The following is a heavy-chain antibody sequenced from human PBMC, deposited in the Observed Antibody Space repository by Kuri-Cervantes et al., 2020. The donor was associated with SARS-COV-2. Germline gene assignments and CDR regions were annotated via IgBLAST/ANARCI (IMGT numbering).Heavy chain of an antibody. D-gene: IGHD6-19*01. Sequence: LSLTCAASGLTFSSYDMHWVRQATGKGLEWVSAIGTAGDTYYPGSVKGRFTISREDAKNSLYLQMNSLRAGDTAVYYCARVEVAGMSYGMDVWGQGTTVTVSS. J-gene: IGHJ6*02. CDR3: ARVEVAGMSYGMDV. CDR1: GLTFSSYD. V-gene: IGHV3-13*04. CDR2: IGTAGDT.